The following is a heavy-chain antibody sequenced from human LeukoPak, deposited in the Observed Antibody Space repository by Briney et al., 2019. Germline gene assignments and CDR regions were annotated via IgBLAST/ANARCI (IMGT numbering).Heavy chain of an antibody. V-gene: IGHV4-39*07. J-gene: IGHJ4*02. CDR3: ASYNDRRTFDN. Sequence: SETLSLTCTVSGGSVTRANYYWGCVRQPPGKGLEWIGSIYYSGSSFYNPSLKSRVTISVETSNNQFYLNLRFVNAADTDIYYCASYNDRRTFDNWGQGTLVTVSS. D-gene: IGHD3-22*01. CDR1: GGSVTRANYY. CDR2: IYYSGSS.